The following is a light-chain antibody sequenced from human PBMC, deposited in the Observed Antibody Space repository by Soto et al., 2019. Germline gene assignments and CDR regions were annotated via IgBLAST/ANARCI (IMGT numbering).Light chain of an antibody. CDR2: WAS. J-gene: IGKJ3*01. CDR1: QSVLYSSNNKNY. Sequence: DIVMTQSPDSLAVSLGERATINCMSSQSVLYSSNNKNYLAWYQQKPGQPPKLLIYWASTRESGVPDRFSGSGYGTGFTLTISSLQAEDVAVYYCQQYYSTPPVTFGPGTKVDIK. V-gene: IGKV4-1*01. CDR3: QQYYSTPPVT.